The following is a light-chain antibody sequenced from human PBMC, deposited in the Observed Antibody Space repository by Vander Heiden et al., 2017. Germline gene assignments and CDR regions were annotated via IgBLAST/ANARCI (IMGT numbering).Light chain of an antibody. CDR1: QSVSSN. Sequence: EIVMTQSPATLSVSPGERATLPCRASQSVSSNLAWYQQKPGQAPRLLIYGASTRATGIPARFSGSRSATEFTLTISSLQSEDFAVYYCQPYNNWPPVYIFAHGIKLE. CDR2: GAS. CDR3: QPYNNWPPVYI. J-gene: IGKJ2*01. V-gene: IGKV3-15*01.